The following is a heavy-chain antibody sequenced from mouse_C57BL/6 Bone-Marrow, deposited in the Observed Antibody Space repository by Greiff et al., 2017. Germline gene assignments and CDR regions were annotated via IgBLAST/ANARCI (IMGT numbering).Heavy chain of an antibody. CDR2: IDPSDSET. CDR1: GYTFTSYW. CDR3: ARGNYYGSSYRYFDV. Sequence: QVQLQQPGAELVRPGSSVKLSCKASGYTFTSYWMHWVKQRPIQGLEWIGNIDPSDSETHYNQKFKDKATLTVDKSSSTAYMQLSSLTSEDSAVYYCARGNYYGSSYRYFDVWGTGTTGTVSS. V-gene: IGHV1-52*01. J-gene: IGHJ1*03. D-gene: IGHD1-1*01.